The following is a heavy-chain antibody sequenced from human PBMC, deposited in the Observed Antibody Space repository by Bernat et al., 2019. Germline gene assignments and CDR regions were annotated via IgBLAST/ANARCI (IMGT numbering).Heavy chain of an antibody. Sequence: VQLVESGGGVVQPGRSLRLSCAASGFTFTTYGMHWVRQAPGKGLEWVAVISNDGSNKYYPDSVKGRFTISRDNSKNTLYLQMNSLRAEDTAVYYCAKAYSTSDWSLPGAFDSRGEGRMVTVSS. V-gene: IGHV3-30*18. D-gene: IGHD2-21*01. CDR1: GFTFTTYG. J-gene: IGHJ3*02. CDR2: ISNDGSNK. CDR3: AKAYSTSDWSLPGAFDS.